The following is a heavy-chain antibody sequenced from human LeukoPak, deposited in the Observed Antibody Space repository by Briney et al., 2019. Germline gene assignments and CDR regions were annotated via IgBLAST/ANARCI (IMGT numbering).Heavy chain of an antibody. D-gene: IGHD3-16*02. CDR3: ARVLDDYVWGSYRYLDY. CDR1: GFIFSRYA. V-gene: IGHV3-23*01. CDR2: ISGSGGTT. Sequence: GGSLRLSCAASGFIFSRYAMGWVRQPPGKGLEWVSTISGSGGTTYYADSVKGRFTISRDNAKNSLYLQMNSLRAEDTAVYYCARVLDDYVWGSYRYLDYWGQGTLVTVSS. J-gene: IGHJ4*02.